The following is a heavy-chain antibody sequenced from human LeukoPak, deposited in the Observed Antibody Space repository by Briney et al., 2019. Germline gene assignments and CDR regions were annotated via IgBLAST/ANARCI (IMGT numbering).Heavy chain of an antibody. CDR1: GFTVSSNH. J-gene: IGHJ4*02. CDR2: IYSGGST. D-gene: IGHD2-15*01. V-gene: IGHV3-53*01. Sequence: PGGSLRLSCAASGFTVSSNHMSWVRQAPGKGLEWVSVIYSGGSTYYADSVKGRFTISRDNSKNTLYLQMNSLRAEDTAVYYCARDAEYCSGGSCFLFDYWGQGTLVTVSS. CDR3: ARDAEYCSGGSCFLFDY.